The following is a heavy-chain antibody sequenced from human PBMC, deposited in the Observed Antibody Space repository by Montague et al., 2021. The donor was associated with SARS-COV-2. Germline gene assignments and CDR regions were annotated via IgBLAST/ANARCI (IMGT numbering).Heavy chain of an antibody. CDR2: TYYRSKWYN. CDR3: ARELRRIIVIVDIRGFDY. V-gene: IGHV6-1*01. Sequence: CAISGDSVSSNSAARNWIRQSPSRGLEWLGRTYYRSKWYNDYAVSVKIXITINPDTSKNQFSLQLNSVTAEDTAVYYCARELRRIIVIVDIRGFDYWGQGTLVTVSS. D-gene: IGHD3-22*01. CDR1: GDSVSSNSAA. J-gene: IGHJ4*02.